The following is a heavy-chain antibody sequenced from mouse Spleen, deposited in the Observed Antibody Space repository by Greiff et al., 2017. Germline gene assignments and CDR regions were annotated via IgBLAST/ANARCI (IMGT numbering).Heavy chain of an antibody. CDR1: GYTFTSYW. CDR2: IDPSDSDT. D-gene: IGHD3-1*01. CDR3: ARSSAGVLLAY. V-gene: IGHV1-52*01. Sequence: QVQLQQPGAELVKPGSSVKLSCKASGYTFTSYWMHWVTPRPIQGLEWIGNIDPSDSDTHYNQKFKDKATLTVDKSSSTAYMQLSSLTSEDSAVYDCARSSAGVLLAYWGQGTLVTVSA. J-gene: IGHJ3*01.